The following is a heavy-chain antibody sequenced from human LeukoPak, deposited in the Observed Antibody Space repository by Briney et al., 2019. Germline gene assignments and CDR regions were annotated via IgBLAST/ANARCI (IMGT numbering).Heavy chain of an antibody. J-gene: IGHJ5*02. V-gene: IGHV1-2*02. CDR3: ARDPPSYYDFWSGYSRNWFDP. CDR2: INPNSGGT. Sequence: ASVKVSCKVSGYTLTELSMHWVRQAPGQGLEWMGWINPNSGGTNYAQKFQGRVTMTRDTSISTAYMELSRLRSDDTAVYYCARDPPSYYDFWSGYSRNWFDPWGQGTLVTVSS. D-gene: IGHD3-3*01. CDR1: GYTLTELS.